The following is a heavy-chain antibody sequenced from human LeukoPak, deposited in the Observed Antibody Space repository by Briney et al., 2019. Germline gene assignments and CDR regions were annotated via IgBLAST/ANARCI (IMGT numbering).Heavy chain of an antibody. CDR2: IIPIFGTA. V-gene: IGHV1-69*13. CDR1: GYSFTSYG. D-gene: IGHD6-19*01. CDR3: ARDNIAVAGTGPGYFDY. Sequence: SVKVSFKASGYSFTSYGISWVRQAPGQGLEWMGGIIPIFGTANYAQKFQGRVTITADESTSTAYMELSSLRSEDTAVYYCARDNIAVAGTGPGYFDYWGQGTLVTVSS. J-gene: IGHJ4*02.